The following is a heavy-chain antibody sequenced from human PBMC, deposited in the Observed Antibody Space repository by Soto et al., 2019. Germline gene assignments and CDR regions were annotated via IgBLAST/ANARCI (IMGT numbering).Heavy chain of an antibody. Sequence: GGSLRLSCAASGFTFSSYSMNWVRQAPGKGLEWVSSISSSSSYIYYADSVKGRFTISRDNAKNSLFLQMNSLRAEDTAVYYCARDPGPYSLEHLGFDPWGQGTLVTVSS. V-gene: IGHV3-21*01. CDR3: ARDPGPYSLEHLGFDP. CDR1: GFTFSSYS. D-gene: IGHD2-21*01. CDR2: ISSSSSYI. J-gene: IGHJ5*02.